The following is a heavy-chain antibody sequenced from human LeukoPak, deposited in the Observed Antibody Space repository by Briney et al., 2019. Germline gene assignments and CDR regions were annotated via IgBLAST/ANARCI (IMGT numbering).Heavy chain of an antibody. V-gene: IGHV3-11*01. Sequence: PGGSLRLSCAASGFTFSDYYMSWIRQAPGKGLEWVSYISSSGSTIYYADSVKGRFTISRDNAKNSLYLQMNSLRAEDTAAYYCARDRNYYDSSGYGYWGQGTLVTVSS. CDR2: ISSSGSTI. J-gene: IGHJ4*02. CDR1: GFTFSDYY. D-gene: IGHD3-22*01. CDR3: ARDRNYYDSSGYGY.